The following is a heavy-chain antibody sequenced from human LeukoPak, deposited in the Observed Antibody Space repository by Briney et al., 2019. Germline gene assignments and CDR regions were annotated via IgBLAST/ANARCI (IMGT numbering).Heavy chain of an antibody. D-gene: IGHD1-1*01. CDR1: GGTFSSYA. J-gene: IGHJ4*02. V-gene: IGHV1-69*13. Sequence: SVKVSCKASGGTFSSYAISWVRQAPGQGLEWMGGIIPIFGTANYAQKFQGRVTITAGESTSTAYMELSSLRSEDTAVYYCARGPVQLERLDYWGQGTLVTVSS. CDR2: IIPIFGTA. CDR3: ARGPVQLERLDY.